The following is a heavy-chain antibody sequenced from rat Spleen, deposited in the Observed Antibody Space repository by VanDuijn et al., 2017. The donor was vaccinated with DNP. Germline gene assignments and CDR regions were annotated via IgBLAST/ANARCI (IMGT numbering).Heavy chain of an antibody. D-gene: IGHD1-10*01. Sequence: EVQLVESGGGLVQPGRSLKLSCAASGFTFSDYNMAWVRQAPKKGLEWVATIIYDGSRTYYRDSVKGRFTISRDNAKTTLYLQMDSLKSEDTATYYCSTDFNNFILGWFAYWGQGTLVTVSS. CDR3: STDFNNFILGWFAY. CDR2: IIYDGSRT. CDR1: GFTFSDYN. V-gene: IGHV5S10*01. J-gene: IGHJ3*01.